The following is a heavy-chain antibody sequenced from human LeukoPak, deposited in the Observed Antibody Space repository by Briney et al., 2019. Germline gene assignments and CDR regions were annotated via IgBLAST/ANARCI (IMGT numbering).Heavy chain of an antibody. V-gene: IGHV3-30*18. J-gene: IGHJ4*02. Sequence: GRSLRLSCAASGFTFSSYGMHWVRQAPGKGLEWVAVISYDGSNKYYADSVKGRFTISRDNSKNTLYLQMNSLRAEDTAVYYCAKERWLQLTEGPVDYWGQGTLVTVSS. D-gene: IGHD5-24*01. CDR1: GFTFSSYG. CDR2: ISYDGSNK. CDR3: AKERWLQLTEGPVDY.